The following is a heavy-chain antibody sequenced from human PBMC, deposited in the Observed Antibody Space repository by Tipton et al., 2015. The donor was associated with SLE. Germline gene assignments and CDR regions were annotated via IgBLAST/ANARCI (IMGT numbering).Heavy chain of an antibody. J-gene: IGHJ5*02. D-gene: IGHD5-18*01. CDR2: IYYSGST. Sequence: TLSLTCTVSGCSISSHYWGWIRPPPGKGLEWIGSIYYSGSTYYNPSLKSRVTISVDTSKNQFSLKLSSVTAADTAVYYCARVGGGYFTNWFDPWGQGTLVTVSS. V-gene: IGHV4-39*07. CDR1: GCSISSHY. CDR3: ARVGGGYFTNWFDP.